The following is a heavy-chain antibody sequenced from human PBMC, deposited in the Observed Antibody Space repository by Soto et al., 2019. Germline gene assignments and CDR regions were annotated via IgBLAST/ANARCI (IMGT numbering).Heavy chain of an antibody. Sequence: PGGSLRLSCAASGFTFSSYSMNWVRQAPGKGLEWVSSISSSSSYIYYADSVKGRFTISRDNAKNSLYLQMNSLRAEDTAAYYCARGAPVPDYYYYMDVWGKGTTVTVSS. CDR1: GFTFSSYS. CDR2: ISSSSSYI. V-gene: IGHV3-21*01. CDR3: ARGAPVPDYYYYMDV. J-gene: IGHJ6*03. D-gene: IGHD1-26*01.